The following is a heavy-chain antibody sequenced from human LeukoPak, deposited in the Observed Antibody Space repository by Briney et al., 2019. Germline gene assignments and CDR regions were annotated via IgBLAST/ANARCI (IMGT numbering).Heavy chain of an antibody. Sequence: GGSLRLSCAASGFTFSSYWMSWIRQAPGKGLKRLSNIKEDGSEKYYVDSVRGRFTISRDNAKNSLSLQMNSLRAEDTAVYYCARDRTGNDYWGQGALVTVSS. V-gene: IGHV3-7*01. CDR2: IKEDGSEK. CDR1: GFTFSSYW. J-gene: IGHJ4*02. CDR3: ARDRTGNDY. D-gene: IGHD1-1*01.